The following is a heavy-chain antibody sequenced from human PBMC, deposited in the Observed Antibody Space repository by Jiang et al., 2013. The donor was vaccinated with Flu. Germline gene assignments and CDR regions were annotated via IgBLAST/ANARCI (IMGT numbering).Heavy chain of an antibody. CDR3: AKDDCSSTSCWYYYYGMDV. D-gene: IGHD2-2*01. CDR2: ISYDGSNK. CDR1: GFTFSSYG. J-gene: IGHJ6*02. Sequence: GRSLRLSCAASGFTFSSYGMHWVRQAPGKGLEWVAAISYDGSNKYYADSVKGRFTISRDNSKNTLYLQMNSLRAEDTAVYYCAKDDCSSTSCWYYYYGMDVWGQGTTVTVSS. V-gene: IGHV3-30*18.